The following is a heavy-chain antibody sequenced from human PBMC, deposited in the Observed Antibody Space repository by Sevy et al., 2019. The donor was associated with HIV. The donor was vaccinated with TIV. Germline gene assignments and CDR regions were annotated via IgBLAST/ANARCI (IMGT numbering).Heavy chain of an antibody. V-gene: IGHV3-30-3*01. Sequence: GGSLRLSCAASGFTFSSYAMHWVRQAPGKGLEWVAVISYDGSNKYYADSVKGRFTISRDNSKNTLYLQMNSLRAEDTAVYYCARDHVRGVALYYYGMDVWGQGTTVTVSS. D-gene: IGHD3-10*01. CDR2: ISYDGSNK. J-gene: IGHJ6*02. CDR3: ARDHVRGVALYYYGMDV. CDR1: GFTFSSYA.